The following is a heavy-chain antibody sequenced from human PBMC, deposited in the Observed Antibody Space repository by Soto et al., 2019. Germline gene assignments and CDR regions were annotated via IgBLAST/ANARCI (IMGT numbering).Heavy chain of an antibody. J-gene: IGHJ4*02. CDR3: ARMSVEMAPTYYLHY. CDR1: GYSITTNYY. V-gene: IGHV4-38-2*01. CDR2: IHHSEST. D-gene: IGHD2-15*01. Sequence: LSLTFAVSGYSITTNYYWGWIRQPPVKGLELIGSIHHSESTYYNPSLKSRVTMSVDTSKNQFSLKLRSVSAADTAVYYCARMSVEMAPTYYLHYWGQGSLVTLSS.